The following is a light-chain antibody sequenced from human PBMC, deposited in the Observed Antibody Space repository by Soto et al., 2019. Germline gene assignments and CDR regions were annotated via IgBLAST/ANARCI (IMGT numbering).Light chain of an antibody. V-gene: IGKV3-20*01. CDR3: HQYGSSPRT. CDR2: GAS. J-gene: IGKJ1*01. Sequence: EIWLTQFPGTLSLSPGERATLSCTARQSFNSNYLAWYQQKPGQAPRLLIYGASTRATGIPDRFSGSGSGTDFTLTISRLEPEDFAVYYCHQYGSSPRTFGPGTKVDI. CDR1: QSFNSNY.